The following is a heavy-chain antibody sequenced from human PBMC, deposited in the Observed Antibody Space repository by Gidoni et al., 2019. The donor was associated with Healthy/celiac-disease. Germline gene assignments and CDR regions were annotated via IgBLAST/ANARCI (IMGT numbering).Heavy chain of an antibody. CDR1: GFTFSSYD. J-gene: IGHJ4*02. D-gene: IGHD6-19*01. Sequence: EVQLVESGGGLVQPGGSLRLSCAASGFTFSSYDMHWVRQATGKGLEWVSAIGTAGDTYYPGSVKGRFTISRENAKNSLYLQMNSLRAGDTAVYYCARGGRAVAGTTFDYWGQGTLVTVSS. CDR2: IGTAGDT. V-gene: IGHV3-13*01. CDR3: ARGGRAVAGTTFDY.